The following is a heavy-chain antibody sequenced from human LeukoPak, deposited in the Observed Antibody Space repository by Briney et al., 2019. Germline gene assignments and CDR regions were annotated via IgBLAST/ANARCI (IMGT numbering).Heavy chain of an antibody. CDR2: IKEDGSES. J-gene: IGHJ4*02. V-gene: IGHV3-7*04. D-gene: IGHD6-19*01. Sequence: GGSLRLSCAASGFTFSSYWMNWVRQAPGKGLEWVAGIKEDGSESYYIDSVRGRFTISRDNAKNSLSLQMNSLRAEDTAVYYCARALTRAGNYWGRGTLVTVSS. CDR1: GFTFSSYW. CDR3: ARALTRAGNY.